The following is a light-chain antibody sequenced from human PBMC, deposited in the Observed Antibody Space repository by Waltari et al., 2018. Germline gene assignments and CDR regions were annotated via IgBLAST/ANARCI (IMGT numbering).Light chain of an antibody. CDR3: QQRSNWPPALT. V-gene: IGKV3-11*01. CDR2: DAS. Sequence: EIVLTQSPVPLSFSPGERATLSCRASQSVSSYLTWYQQKPGQAPRRLIYDASNRATGIPARFRGSGSGTDFTLTISSLEPEDFAVYYCQQRSNWPPALTFGGGTKVEVK. J-gene: IGKJ4*01. CDR1: QSVSSY.